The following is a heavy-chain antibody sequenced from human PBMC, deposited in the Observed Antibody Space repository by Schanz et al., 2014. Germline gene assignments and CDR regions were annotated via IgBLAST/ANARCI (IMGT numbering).Heavy chain of an antibody. CDR2: ISRDGTTS. D-gene: IGHD7-27*01. J-gene: IGHJ3*02. CDR3: ARENLNWEAFDI. Sequence: QVQLVESGGGLVKPGGSLRLSCAASGFTFSDYYMNWIRQAPGKALGWLSYISRDGTTSYYADSVKGRFTISRDNAKNSLYLEMTSLRGEDTAVYYCARENLNWEAFDIWGQGTVVTVSS. V-gene: IGHV3-11*01. CDR1: GFTFSDYY.